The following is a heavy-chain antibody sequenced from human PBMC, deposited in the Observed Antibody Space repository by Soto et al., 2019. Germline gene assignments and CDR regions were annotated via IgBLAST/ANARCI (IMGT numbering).Heavy chain of an antibody. J-gene: IGHJ4*02. D-gene: IGHD1-1*01. CDR1: GFTFTNYY. Sequence: QVQLVQSGAEVKKPGASVKVSCKASGFTFTNYYIHWVRQAPGQGLEWMGLINPSGGGTFYAQKCQGRVTVTRDTSTGTVYMELSNLRSEDTAVYFCARDSGDTTLRQWGRSFHYWGQGTLVTVSS. CDR2: INPSGGGT. V-gene: IGHV1-46*01. CDR3: ARDSGDTTLRQWGRSFHY.